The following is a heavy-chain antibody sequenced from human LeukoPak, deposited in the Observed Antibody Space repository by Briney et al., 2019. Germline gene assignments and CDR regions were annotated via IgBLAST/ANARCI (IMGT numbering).Heavy chain of an antibody. D-gene: IGHD3-3*01. Sequence: SETLSLTCAVYGGSFSGYYWSWIRQPPGKGLEWIGEINHSGSTNYDPSLKSRVTISVDTSKNQFSLKLSSVTAADTAVYYCARVSSRFLEWLLYRSYAFDIWGQGTMVTVSS. CDR3: ARVSSRFLEWLLYRSYAFDI. CDR2: INHSGST. CDR1: GGSFSGYY. V-gene: IGHV4-34*01. J-gene: IGHJ3*02.